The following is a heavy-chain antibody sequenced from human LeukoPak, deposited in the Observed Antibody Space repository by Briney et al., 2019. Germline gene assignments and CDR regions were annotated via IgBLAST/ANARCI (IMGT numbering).Heavy chain of an antibody. V-gene: IGHV3-23*01. D-gene: IGHD2-8*01. J-gene: IGHJ4*02. Sequence: GGSLRLSCAASGFTFSSYAMSWVRQAPGKGLEWVSTISNNGGGTYYADSVKGRFTISRDNSKNTLYLQMNSLRAEDTAVYYCAKAKDIVLMVLYFDYWGRGTLVTVSS. CDR3: AKAKDIVLMVLYFDY. CDR2: ISNNGGGT. CDR1: GFTFSSYA.